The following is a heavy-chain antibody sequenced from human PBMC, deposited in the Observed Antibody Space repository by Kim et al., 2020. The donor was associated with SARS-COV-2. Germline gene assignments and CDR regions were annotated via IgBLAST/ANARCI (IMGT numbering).Heavy chain of an antibody. J-gene: IGHJ4*02. D-gene: IGHD3-22*01. Sequence: FQGRVTSTADESTSTAYMELSSLRSEDTAVYYCARTYYYDSSGSVGYFDYWGQGTLVTVSS. CDR3: ARTYYYDSSGSVGYFDY. V-gene: IGHV1-69*01.